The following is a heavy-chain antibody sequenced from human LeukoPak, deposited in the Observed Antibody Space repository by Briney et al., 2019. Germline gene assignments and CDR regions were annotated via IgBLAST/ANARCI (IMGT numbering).Heavy chain of an antibody. CDR2: IYYSGST. D-gene: IGHD3-22*01. Sequence: SETLSLTCAVYGGSFSGYYWGWLRQPPGKGLEWIGSIYYSGSTYYNPSLKSRVTISVDTSKNQFSLKLSSVTAADTAVYYCARLDDSSGYLHWGQGTLVTVSS. CDR3: ARLDDSSGYLH. CDR1: GGSFSGYY. J-gene: IGHJ4*02. V-gene: IGHV4-39*01.